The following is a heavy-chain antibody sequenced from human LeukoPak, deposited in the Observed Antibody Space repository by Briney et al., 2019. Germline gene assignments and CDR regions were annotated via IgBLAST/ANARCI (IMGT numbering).Heavy chain of an antibody. CDR2: IRQDGSEK. V-gene: IGHV3-7*01. D-gene: IGHD1-14*01. Sequence: GGSLRLSCAASGITFSTYWMSWVRQAPGKGLEWVANIRQDGSEKNYVGSVKGRFTISRDNAKNSLYLQMNSLRAEGTAVYYCAAGNTFDIWGQGTVVTVSS. CDR1: GITFSTYW. CDR3: AAGNTFDI. J-gene: IGHJ3*02.